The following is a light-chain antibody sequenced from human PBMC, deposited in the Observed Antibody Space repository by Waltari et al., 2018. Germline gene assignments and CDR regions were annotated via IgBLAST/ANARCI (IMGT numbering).Light chain of an antibody. V-gene: IGKV3-15*01. CDR2: DTS. CDR1: QSVSIN. J-gene: IGKJ4*01. Sequence: CRASQSVSINLAWYQQKPGQTPRLLIFDTSTRATGIPARFSGSGSGTDFTLTISSLQSEDFAVYYCQQYNDWLPLTFGGGTKVEI. CDR3: QQYNDWLPLT.